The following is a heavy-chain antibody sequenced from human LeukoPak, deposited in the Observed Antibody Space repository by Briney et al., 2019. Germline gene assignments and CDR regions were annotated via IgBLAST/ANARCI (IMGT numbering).Heavy chain of an antibody. CDR2: ISYDGSNK. J-gene: IGHJ3*02. CDR1: GFTFSSYA. Sequence: PGRSLRLSCVASGFTFSSYAMHWVRQAPGKGLEWVAVISYDGSNKYYADSVKGRFTISRDNSKNTLYLQMNSLRAEDTAVYYCASGIVVVPARGAFDIWGQGTMVTVSS. CDR3: ASGIVVVPARGAFDI. V-gene: IGHV3-30-3*01. D-gene: IGHD2-2*01.